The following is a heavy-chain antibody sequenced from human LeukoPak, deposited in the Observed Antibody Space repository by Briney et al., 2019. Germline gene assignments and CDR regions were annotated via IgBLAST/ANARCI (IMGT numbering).Heavy chain of an antibody. CDR3: ARWGRFDNSGHFVVEY. Sequence: SETLSLTCSIADDSISSYYWNWIRQSPGKGLEWIGHIHYSGSTHYNPSLQSRVSISIDTSKNHFSLRLRSVTAVDTAVYYCARWGRFDNSGHFVVEYWGQGTLVTVSS. CDR1: DDSISSYY. CDR2: IHYSGST. J-gene: IGHJ4*02. V-gene: IGHV4-59*01. D-gene: IGHD6-19*01.